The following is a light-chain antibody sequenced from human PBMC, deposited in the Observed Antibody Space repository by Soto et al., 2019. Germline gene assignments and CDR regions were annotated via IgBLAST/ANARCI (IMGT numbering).Light chain of an antibody. J-gene: IGKJ4*01. CDR3: QQYGSLVLT. V-gene: IGKV3-20*01. Sequence: EIVLTQSPGTLSLSPGERATLSCRASQSVSSTYLAWYQQTPGQAPRLLIYGASSRDTGIPDRFSGSGSGKDFTLTISRLEPEDFAVYYCQQYGSLVLTLGGGTKVEIK. CDR2: GAS. CDR1: QSVSSTY.